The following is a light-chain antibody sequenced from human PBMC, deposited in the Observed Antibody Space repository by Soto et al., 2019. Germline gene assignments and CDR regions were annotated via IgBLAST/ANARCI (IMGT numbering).Light chain of an antibody. CDR3: HQYGSSRGT. Sequence: EVVLTQSLGTRSLSPGERATLSFRASQSVSSSYLAWYQQKPGQAPRLLIYGASSRATGIPDRFSGSGSGTDFTLTISRLEPEDFAVYYCHQYGSSRGTSGQGAKVDI. J-gene: IGKJ1*01. CDR1: QSVSSSY. V-gene: IGKV3-20*01. CDR2: GAS.